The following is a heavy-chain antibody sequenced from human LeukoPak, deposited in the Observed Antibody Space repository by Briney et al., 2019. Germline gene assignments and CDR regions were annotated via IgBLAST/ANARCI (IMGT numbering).Heavy chain of an antibody. CDR1: GGSFSGYY. CDR3: ARQHKYGGSALDP. V-gene: IGHV4-34*01. D-gene: IGHD4-23*01. CDR2: INHSGST. Sequence: SETLSLTCAVYGGSFSGYYWSWIRQPPGKGLEWIGEINHSGSTNYNPSLKSRVTISVDTSKNQFSLKLSSVTAADTAVYYCARQHKYGGSALDPWGQGTMVTVSS. J-gene: IGHJ3*01.